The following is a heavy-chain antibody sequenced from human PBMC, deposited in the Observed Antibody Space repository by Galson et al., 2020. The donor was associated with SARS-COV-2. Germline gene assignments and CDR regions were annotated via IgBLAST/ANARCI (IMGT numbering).Heavy chain of an antibody. Sequence: GESLKISCAASGFTFSSYGMHWVRQAPGKGLEWVAFIRYDGSNKYYADSVKGRFTISRDNSKNTLYLQMNSLRAEDTAVYYCAKVRITIFGVVIYYFDYWGQGTLVTVSS. V-gene: IGHV3-30*02. CDR1: GFTFSSYG. J-gene: IGHJ4*02. D-gene: IGHD3-3*01. CDR3: AKVRITIFGVVIYYFDY. CDR2: IRYDGSNK.